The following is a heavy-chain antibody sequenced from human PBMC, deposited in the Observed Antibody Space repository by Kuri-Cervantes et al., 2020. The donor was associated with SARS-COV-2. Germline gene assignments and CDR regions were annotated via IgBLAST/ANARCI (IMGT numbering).Heavy chain of an antibody. CDR1: GFTFSSYG. Sequence: LTCAASGFTFSSYGMHWVRQAPGKGLEWVAFIRYDGSNKYYADSVKGRFTISKDNSKNTLYLQMNSLRAEDTAVYYCAREEVSYFDYWGQGTLVTVSS. CDR2: IRYDGSNK. D-gene: IGHD3-22*01. V-gene: IGHV3-30*02. CDR3: AREEVSYFDY. J-gene: IGHJ4*02.